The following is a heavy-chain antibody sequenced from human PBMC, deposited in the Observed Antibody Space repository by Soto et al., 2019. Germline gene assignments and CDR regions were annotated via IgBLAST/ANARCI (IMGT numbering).Heavy chain of an antibody. Sequence: GGSLRLSCAASGFTFSSYDMHWVRQATGKGLEWVSAIGTAGDTYYPGSVKGRFTISRENAKNSLYLQMNSLRAEDTAMYYCIKGSGYYIGIYYYYGMDVWGQGTTVTVSS. V-gene: IGHV3-13*01. CDR1: GFTFSSYD. CDR2: IGTAGDT. J-gene: IGHJ6*02. CDR3: IKGSGYYIGIYYYYGMDV. D-gene: IGHD3-3*01.